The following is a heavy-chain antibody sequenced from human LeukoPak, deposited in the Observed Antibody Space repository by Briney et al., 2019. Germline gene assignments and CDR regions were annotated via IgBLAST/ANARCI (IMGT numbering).Heavy chain of an antibody. J-gene: IGHJ3*01. CDR1: GYSISSGFY. Sequence: SETLSLTCSVSGYSISSGFYWGWIRQPPGKGLEWIGSLFHSGSTYYNPSLKSRVTISVDTSKNQFSPKLSSVTAADTAVYYCARANYYDSSGYSRGAFDLWGLGTMVTVSS. D-gene: IGHD3-22*01. CDR3: ARANYYDSSGYSRGAFDL. V-gene: IGHV4-38-2*02. CDR2: LFHSGST.